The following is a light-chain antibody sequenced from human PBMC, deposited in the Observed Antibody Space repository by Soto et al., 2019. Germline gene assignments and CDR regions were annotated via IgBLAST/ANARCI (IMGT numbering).Light chain of an antibody. CDR3: QQYGSSPWT. Sequence: EIVLTQSPGTLSLSPGERATLSCRASQSVTSTHLAWYQQKPGQAPRLLIYAASSRATGIPDRFSGSGSGTGFTLTISRLEPEDFGVYYCQQYGSSPWTFGQGTKVEIK. J-gene: IGKJ1*01. CDR1: QSVTSTH. CDR2: AAS. V-gene: IGKV3-20*01.